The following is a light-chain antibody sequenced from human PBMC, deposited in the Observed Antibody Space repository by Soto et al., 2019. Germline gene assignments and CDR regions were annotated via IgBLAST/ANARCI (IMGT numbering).Light chain of an antibody. V-gene: IGKV3-20*01. Sequence: EIVLTQSPGTLSLSPGERATLSCRSSQSVSSSYLARYQQKPGQAPRLLIYGASSRATGIPDRFSGSGSGTDFTLTISRLEPEDFAVYYCQQYGSSPGITFGQGTRLEI. CDR3: QQYGSSPGIT. CDR1: QSVSSSY. J-gene: IGKJ5*01. CDR2: GAS.